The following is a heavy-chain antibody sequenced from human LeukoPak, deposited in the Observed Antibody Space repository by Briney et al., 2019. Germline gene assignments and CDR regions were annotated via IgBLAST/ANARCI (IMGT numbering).Heavy chain of an antibody. Sequence: GGSLRLSCAASGFTFSNYWMSWVRQAPGKGLEWVANIRQDGSETYYVDSVKGRFTISRDNAKNSLFLQMNSLTAEDTAVYYCARKGGTRGPLNYWGQGTLVTVSS. CDR2: IRQDGSET. D-gene: IGHD2-8*01. CDR3: ARKGGTRGPLNY. V-gene: IGHV3-7*01. J-gene: IGHJ4*02. CDR1: GFTFSNYW.